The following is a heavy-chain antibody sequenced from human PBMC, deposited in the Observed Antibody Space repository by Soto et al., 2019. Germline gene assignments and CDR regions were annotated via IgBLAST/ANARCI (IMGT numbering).Heavy chain of an antibody. CDR2: ISAYNGNT. CDR1: GYTFTSCG. J-gene: IGHJ4*02. V-gene: IGHV1-18*01. Sequence: ASVKVSCKASGYTFTSCGISWMRQAPGQGLEWMGWISAYNGNTNYAQKFHGRVTMTTDTSTSTAYMELRSLRSDDTAVYYCARDWFGVDYWGQGTLVTVSS. CDR3: ARDWFGVDY. D-gene: IGHD3-16*01.